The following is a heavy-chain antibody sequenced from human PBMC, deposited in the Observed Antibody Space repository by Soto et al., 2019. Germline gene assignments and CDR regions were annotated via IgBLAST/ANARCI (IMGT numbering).Heavy chain of an antibody. CDR3: ARIQYYDLPFDY. D-gene: IGHD3-3*01. J-gene: IGHJ4*02. CDR1: GFTVSSNY. V-gene: IGHV3-66*01. CDR2: IYSGGST. Sequence: GGSLRLSCAASGFTVSSNYMSWVRQAPGKGLEWVSVIYSGGSTYYADSVKGRFTISRDNSKNTLYLQMNSLRAEDTAVYYCARIQYYDLPFDYWGQGTLVTVSS.